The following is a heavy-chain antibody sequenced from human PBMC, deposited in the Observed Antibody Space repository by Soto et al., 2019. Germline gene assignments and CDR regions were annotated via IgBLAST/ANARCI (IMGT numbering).Heavy chain of an antibody. D-gene: IGHD6-19*01. CDR1: GFTFSSYG. Sequence: ESGGGVVQPGRSLRLSCAASGFTFSSYGMHWVRQAPGKGLEWVAVIWYDGSNKYYADSVKGRFTISRDNSKNTLYLQMNSLRAEDTAVYYCARGDSSGWYDAFDIWGQGTMVTVSS. J-gene: IGHJ3*02. V-gene: IGHV3-33*01. CDR3: ARGDSSGWYDAFDI. CDR2: IWYDGSNK.